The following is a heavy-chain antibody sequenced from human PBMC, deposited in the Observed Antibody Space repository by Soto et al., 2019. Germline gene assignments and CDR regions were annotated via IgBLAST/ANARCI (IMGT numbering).Heavy chain of an antibody. CDR1: GGTFSCYA. CDR3: ARTPVTTVTTSGAFDI. CDR2: IIPILGIA. Sequence: ASVKVSCKASGGTFSCYAISWVRQAPGQGLEWMGGIIPILGIANYAQKFQGRVTITADKSTSTAYMELSSLRSEDTAVYYCARTPVTTVTTSGAFDIWGQGTMVTVSS. V-gene: IGHV1-69*10. D-gene: IGHD4-17*01. J-gene: IGHJ3*02.